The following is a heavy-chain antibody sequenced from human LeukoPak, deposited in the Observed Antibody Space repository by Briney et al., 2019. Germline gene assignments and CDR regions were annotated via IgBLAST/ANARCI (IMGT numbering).Heavy chain of an antibody. CDR3: ARDNRGSGNYDAFDI. D-gene: IGHD3-10*01. V-gene: IGHV3-20*04. Sequence: GGSLRLSCAASGFTFEDYCMGWVRPAPGKGLEWVSGIKWNGGSTVYTDSVNGRFTISRDNAKNSLYLQMNSLRAEDTALYYCARDNRGSGNYDAFDIWGQGTMVTAS. J-gene: IGHJ3*02. CDR2: IKWNGGST. CDR1: GFTFEDYC.